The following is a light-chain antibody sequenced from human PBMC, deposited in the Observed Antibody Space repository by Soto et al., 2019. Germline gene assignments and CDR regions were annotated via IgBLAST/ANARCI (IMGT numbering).Light chain of an antibody. CDR1: QSISNW. CDR2: DAF. J-gene: IGKJ5*01. Sequence: DIQMTQSPSTLSASVGDRVIITCRASQSISNWLAWYQQKPGKAPKLLLYDAFSLESGVPSRFSGSGSGTEFTLTISSLQPDDFATYYCQQYDRLITFGQGTRLESK. CDR3: QQYDRLIT. V-gene: IGKV1-5*01.